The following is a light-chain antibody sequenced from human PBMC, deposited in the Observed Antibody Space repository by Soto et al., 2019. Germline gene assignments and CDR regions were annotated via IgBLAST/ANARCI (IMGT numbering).Light chain of an antibody. J-gene: IGLJ2*01. CDR3: LLSYTNTRPV. Sequence: QAVVTQEPSLTVSPGGTVTLTCGSTTGAVTSGHYPSWFQQKPGQAPKTLIYDTSNKQPWTPARFSGSLLGGQAALTLSGAQPEDEADYYCLLSYTNTRPVFGGGTKLTVL. V-gene: IGLV7-46*01. CDR2: DTS. CDR1: TGAVTSGHY.